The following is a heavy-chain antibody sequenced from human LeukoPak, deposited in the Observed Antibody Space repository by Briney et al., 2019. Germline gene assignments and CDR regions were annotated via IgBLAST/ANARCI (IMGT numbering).Heavy chain of an antibody. CDR1: GFTFSGYP. V-gene: IGHV3-30-3*01. J-gene: IGHJ6*02. D-gene: IGHD2-21*02. Sequence: GGSLRLSCAASGFTFSGYPIHWVRQAPGKGLEWVAVISYDGSNKYYADSVKGRFTISRDDSKNTLYLQMNSLRAEDTAVYYCARPVTDYYYYGMDVWGQGTTVTVSS. CDR2: ISYDGSNK. CDR3: ARPVTDYYYYGMDV.